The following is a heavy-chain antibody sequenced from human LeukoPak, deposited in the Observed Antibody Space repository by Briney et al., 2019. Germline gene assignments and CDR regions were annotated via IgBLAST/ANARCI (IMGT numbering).Heavy chain of an antibody. D-gene: IGHD3-3*01. V-gene: IGHV3-23*01. Sequence: PGGSLRLSCAASGFTFSSYAMSWVRQAPGKGLEWVSAISGSGGSTYYADSVKGRFTISRDNSKNTLYLQMNSLRAEDTAVYYCAKDLYSMDDFWSGYPLSYFDYWGQGTLVTVSS. CDR3: AKDLYSMDDFWSGYPLSYFDY. CDR2: ISGSGGST. CDR1: GFTFSSYA. J-gene: IGHJ4*02.